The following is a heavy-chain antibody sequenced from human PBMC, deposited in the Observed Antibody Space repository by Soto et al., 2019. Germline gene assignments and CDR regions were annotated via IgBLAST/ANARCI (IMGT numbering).Heavy chain of an antibody. CDR3: ARVAVAARPRWYNWFDP. V-gene: IGHV1-8*01. D-gene: IGHD2-15*01. J-gene: IGHJ5*02. Sequence: QEQLVQSGAEVKKPGASVKVSCKTSGYTFTDYDINWVRQATGQGLEWIGWMNPNSGETGYAQKFQGRVTRTRSASLSTAYLELSSLRSEETAVYYCARVAVAARPRWYNWFDPWGQGTLVTVSS. CDR2: MNPNSGET. CDR1: GYTFTDYD.